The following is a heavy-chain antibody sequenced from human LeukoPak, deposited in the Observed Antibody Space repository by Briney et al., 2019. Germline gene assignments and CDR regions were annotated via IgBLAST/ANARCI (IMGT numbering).Heavy chain of an antibody. CDR2: IQSDGSMQ. CDR1: GFSFSSYW. D-gene: IGHD6-19*01. Sequence: PGGSLRLSCAASGFSFSSYWMSWVRQAPGKGLEWVANIQSDGSMQQYVDFVKGRLTISRDNAKNSLYLQMNSLRAEDTAVYYCARIPRGSGWSFLDFWGQGTLVTVTS. V-gene: IGHV3-7*01. CDR3: ARIPRGSGWSFLDF. J-gene: IGHJ4*02.